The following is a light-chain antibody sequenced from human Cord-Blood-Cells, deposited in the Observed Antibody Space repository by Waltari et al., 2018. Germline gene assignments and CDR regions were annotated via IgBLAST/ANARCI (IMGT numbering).Light chain of an antibody. CDR3: QQYNSYRT. J-gene: IGKJ1*01. CDR2: KAS. V-gene: IGKV1-5*03. CDR1: QSISSW. Sequence: DIQMTQSPSTLSASVGDRVTITCRASQSISSWLAWYQQQPGKAPKLLIYKASSLESGVPSRFSGSGSGTEFTLTISSLQPDDFATYYCQQYNSYRTFGQGTKVEFK.